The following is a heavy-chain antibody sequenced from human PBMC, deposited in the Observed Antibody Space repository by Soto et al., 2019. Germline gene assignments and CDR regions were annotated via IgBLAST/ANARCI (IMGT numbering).Heavy chain of an antibody. D-gene: IGHD3-10*01. CDR3: ASIPITMVRGVRMHQNWFDP. J-gene: IGHJ5*02. CDR1: GGSFSGYY. V-gene: IGHV4-34*01. CDR2: INHSGST. Sequence: QVQLQQWGAGLLKPSETLSLTCAVYGGSFSGYYWSWIRQPPGKGLEWIGEINHSGSTNYNPSLKSRVTISVDTSKNQFSLKLSSVTAADTAVYYCASIPITMVRGVRMHQNWFDPWGQGTLVTVSS.